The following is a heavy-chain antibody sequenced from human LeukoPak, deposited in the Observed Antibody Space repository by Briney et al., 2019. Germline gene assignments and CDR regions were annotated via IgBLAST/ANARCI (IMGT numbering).Heavy chain of an antibody. CDR3: ARDQGGAENWFDP. V-gene: IGHV1-2*02. CDR1: GYTFTGYY. D-gene: IGHD1-26*01. CDR2: INPNSGGT. J-gene: IGHJ5*02. Sequence: RASVKVSCKASGYTFTGYYMHWVRQAPGQGLEWMGWINPNSGGTNYAQKFQGRVTMTRDTSISAAYMELSRLRSDDTAVYYCARDQGGAENWFDPWGQGTLVTVSS.